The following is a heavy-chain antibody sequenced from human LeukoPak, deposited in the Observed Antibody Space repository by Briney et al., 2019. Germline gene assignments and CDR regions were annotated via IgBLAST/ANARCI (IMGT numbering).Heavy chain of an antibody. V-gene: IGHV4-59*08. CDR2: IYYSGST. Sequence: PSETLSLTCTVSGVSISSYYWSWIRQPPGKGLEWIGYIYYSGSTNYNPSLKSRVTISVDTSKNQFSLKLSSVTAADTAVYFCARGFRGDNFDYWGQGTLVTVSS. CDR3: ARGFRGDNFDY. CDR1: GVSISSYY. J-gene: IGHJ4*02. D-gene: IGHD7-27*01.